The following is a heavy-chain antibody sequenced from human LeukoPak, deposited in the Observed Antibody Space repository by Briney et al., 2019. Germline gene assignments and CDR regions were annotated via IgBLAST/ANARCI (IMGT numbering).Heavy chain of an antibody. CDR1: GFTLSSYA. CDR2: ISVSGNT. CDR3: AKRSHYYGSGSYYSQYYFDY. D-gene: IGHD3-10*01. Sequence: GGSLRLSCAASGFTLSSYAMSWVRQGPGKGLEWVSAISVSGNTYHADSVKGRFTISRDSSKNTLYLQMNSLRAEDTAVYYCAKRSHYYGSGSYYSQYYFDYWGQGTLVTVSS. J-gene: IGHJ4*02. V-gene: IGHV3-23*01.